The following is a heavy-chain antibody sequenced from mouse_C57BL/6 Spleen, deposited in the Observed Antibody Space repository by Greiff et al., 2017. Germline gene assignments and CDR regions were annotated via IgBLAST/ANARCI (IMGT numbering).Heavy chain of an antibody. CDR3: ARWCYGSSYVDYFDY. CDR1: GYTFTDYN. CDR2: INPNNGGT. J-gene: IGHJ2*01. V-gene: IGHV1-18*01. D-gene: IGHD1-1*01. Sequence: VQLKQSGPELVKPGASVKIPCKASGYTFTDYNMDWVKQSHGKSLEWIGDINPNNGGTIYNQKFKGKATLTVDKSSSTAYMELRSLTSEDTAVYYCARWCYGSSYVDYFDYWGQGTTLTVSS.